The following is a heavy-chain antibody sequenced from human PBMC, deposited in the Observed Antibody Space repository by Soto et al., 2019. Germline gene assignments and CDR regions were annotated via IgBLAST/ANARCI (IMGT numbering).Heavy chain of an antibody. J-gene: IGHJ2*01. Sequence: HPGGSLRLSCAASGFTFSSYAMSWVRQAPGKGLEWVSAISGSGGSTYYADSVKGRFTISRDNSKNTLYLQMSSLRAEDTAVYYCAKKEVSGGDYGDYRDYWYFDLWGRGTLVTVSS. D-gene: IGHD4-17*01. CDR1: GFTFSSYA. CDR3: AKKEVSGGDYGDYRDYWYFDL. CDR2: ISGSGGST. V-gene: IGHV3-23*01.